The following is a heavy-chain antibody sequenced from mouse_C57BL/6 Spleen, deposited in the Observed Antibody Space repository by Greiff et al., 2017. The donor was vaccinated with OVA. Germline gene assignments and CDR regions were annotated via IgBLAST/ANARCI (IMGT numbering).Heavy chain of an antibody. CDR2: IWWDDDK. CDR3: ARIAGEIYYDYDGRFFYYFDY. D-gene: IGHD2-4*01. Sequence: QVTLKESGPGILQPSQTLSLTCSFSGFSLSTFGMGVGWIRQPSGKGLEWLAHIWWDDDKYYNPALKSRLTISKDTSKNQVFLKIANVDTADTATYYCARIAGEIYYDYDGRFFYYFDYWGQGTTLTVSS. CDR1: GFSLSTFGMG. J-gene: IGHJ2*01. V-gene: IGHV8-8*01.